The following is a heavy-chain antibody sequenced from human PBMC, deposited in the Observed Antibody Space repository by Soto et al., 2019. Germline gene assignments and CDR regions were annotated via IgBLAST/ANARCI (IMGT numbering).Heavy chain of an antibody. D-gene: IGHD4-4*01. CDR1: GFTFSSYD. V-gene: IGHV3-30-3*01. CDR2: ITYDGSNK. CDR3: ARPLWRDDYNWGYFDL. Sequence: GGSLRLSCAASGFTFSSYDMYWVRQAPGKGLEWVAVITYDGSNKYYADSVKGRFTISRDNSKNTLYLQMNSLRAEDTAVYYCARPLWRDDYNWGYFDLWGRGTLVTVSS. J-gene: IGHJ2*01.